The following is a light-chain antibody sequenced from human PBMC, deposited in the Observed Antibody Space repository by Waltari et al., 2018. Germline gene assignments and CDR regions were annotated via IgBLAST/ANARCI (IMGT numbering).Light chain of an antibody. V-gene: IGKV4-1*01. J-gene: IGKJ2*01. CDR3: QQYYSTPPF. CDR1: QSVLYSSNNKNY. CDR2: WAS. Sequence: DIVMTQSPDSLAVSLGERATINCKSSQSVLYSSNNKNYLAGYQQKPGQPPKLLIYWASTRESGVPDRFSGSGSGTDFTLTISSLQAEDVAVYYCQQYYSTPPFFGQGTKLEIK.